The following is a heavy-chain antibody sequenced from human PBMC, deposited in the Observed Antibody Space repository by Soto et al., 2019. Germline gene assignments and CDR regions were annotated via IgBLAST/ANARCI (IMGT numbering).Heavy chain of an antibody. CDR1: GFTFSSYG. Sequence: QVQLVESGGGVVQPGRSLRLSCAASGFTFSSYGMHWVRQAPGQGLEWVAVISYDGSNKYYADAVKGRFTISRDNSKNTLYLQMNSLRAEDRAVYYCAKETYSGPLDYWGQGTLVTVSS. CDR2: ISYDGSNK. CDR3: AKETYSGPLDY. V-gene: IGHV3-30*18. J-gene: IGHJ4*02. D-gene: IGHD2-15*01.